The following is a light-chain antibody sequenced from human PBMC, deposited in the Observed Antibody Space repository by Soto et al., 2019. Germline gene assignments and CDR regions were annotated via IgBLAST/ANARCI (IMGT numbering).Light chain of an antibody. CDR1: HSVSSY. Sequence: EIVVSHSSGTLSFSPVERAPPSCRASHSVSSYLAWYQQKPGQAPRLLIYDASNRATGIPARFSGSGSGTDFTLTISSLEPEDFAVYYCQQRSNWPGTFGQGTKVDIK. J-gene: IGKJ1*01. CDR2: DAS. V-gene: IGKV3-11*01. CDR3: QQRSNWPGT.